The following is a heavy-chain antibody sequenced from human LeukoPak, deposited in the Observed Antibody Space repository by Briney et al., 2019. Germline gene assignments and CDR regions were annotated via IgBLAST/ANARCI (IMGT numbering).Heavy chain of an antibody. J-gene: IGHJ4*02. D-gene: IGHD1-26*01. CDR2: IHHSGRA. V-gene: IGHV4-34*01. CDR1: GGSFSDFY. Sequence: PSETLSLTCAVYGGSFSDFYWSWIRQPPGKGLEWIGEIHHSGRANYNPSLKSRVTMSVDTSKNRFSLKVTSVTAADTAVYYCARGHIPGTRTPGGRDFAFWGQGTLVIVSS. CDR3: ARGHIPGTRTPGGRDFAF.